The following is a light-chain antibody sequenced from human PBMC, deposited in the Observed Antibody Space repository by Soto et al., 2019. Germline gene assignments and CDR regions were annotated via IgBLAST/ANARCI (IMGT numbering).Light chain of an antibody. CDR3: QQRSNWPSYT. V-gene: IGKV3-11*01. CDR2: DAS. Sequence: EIVLTQSPATLSLSPGERATLSCRASQSVSSYLACYQQKPGQAPRLLIYDASNRATGIPARLSGSGSGTDFTLTIRSLEPEDFAVYYCQQRSNWPSYTFGQGTKLEIK. J-gene: IGKJ2*01. CDR1: QSVSSY.